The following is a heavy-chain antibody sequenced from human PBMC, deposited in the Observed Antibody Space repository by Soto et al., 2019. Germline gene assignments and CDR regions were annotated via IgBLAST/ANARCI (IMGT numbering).Heavy chain of an antibody. Sequence: QITLKESGPTLIKRTQTLTLTCTFSGFSLSTNGEGVGWIRQPPGKALEWLGLIYWDDDKHYSPSLKSRLTITKDTSKNQVVLTMTNMDPVDTATYFCAHNHDSGSGPRLGGFDPWGQGTLVTVSS. V-gene: IGHV2-5*02. CDR3: AHNHDSGSGPRLGGFDP. CDR1: GFSLSTNGEG. CDR2: IYWDDDK. J-gene: IGHJ5*02. D-gene: IGHD3-10*01.